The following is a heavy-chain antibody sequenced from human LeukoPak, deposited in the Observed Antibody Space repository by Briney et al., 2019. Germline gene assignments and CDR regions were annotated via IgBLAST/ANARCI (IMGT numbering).Heavy chain of an antibody. CDR1: GGSFSGYY. V-gene: IGHV4-34*01. CDR3: ARDVRSGDDAFDI. J-gene: IGHJ3*02. Sequence: SETLSLTCAVYGGSFSGYYWSWIRQPPGKGLEWIGEINHSGSTNYDPSLKSRVTISVDTSKNQFSLKLSSVTAADTAVYYCARDVRSGDDAFDIWGQGTMVTVSS. CDR2: INHSGST. D-gene: IGHD2-21*01.